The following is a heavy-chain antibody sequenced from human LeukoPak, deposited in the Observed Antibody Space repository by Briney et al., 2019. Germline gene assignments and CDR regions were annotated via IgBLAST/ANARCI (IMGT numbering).Heavy chain of an antibody. J-gene: IGHJ1*01. CDR2: IKTDGSEK. V-gene: IGHV3-7*01. CDR1: GFTFSNYW. CDR3: ATYSSLNRREFQY. D-gene: IGHD3-22*01. Sequence: PGGSLRLSCEGSGFTFSNYWMGWVRQAPGKGLQWVANIKTDGSEKYYVDSVKGRFTIPRDNAKNSPYLQMNTLRAEDTAVYYCATYSSLNRREFQYWGQGTLLTVSS.